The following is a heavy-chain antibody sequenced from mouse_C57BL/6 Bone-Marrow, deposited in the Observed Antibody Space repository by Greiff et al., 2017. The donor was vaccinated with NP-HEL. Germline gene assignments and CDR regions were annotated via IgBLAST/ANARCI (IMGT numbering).Heavy chain of an antibody. CDR3: ARDKTTVVATGTRAMDY. CDR2: ISDGGSYT. Sequence: EVKLVESGGGLVKPGGSLKLSCAASGFTFSSYAMSWVRQTPEKRLEWVATISDGGSYTYYPATVKGRFTISRDNAKNNLYLQMSHLKSEDTAMYYCARDKTTVVATGTRAMDYWGQGTSVTVSS. CDR1: GFTFSSYA. V-gene: IGHV5-4*01. D-gene: IGHD1-1*01. J-gene: IGHJ4*01.